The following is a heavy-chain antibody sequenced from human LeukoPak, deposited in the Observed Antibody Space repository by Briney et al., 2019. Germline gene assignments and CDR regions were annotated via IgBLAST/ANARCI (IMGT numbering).Heavy chain of an antibody. D-gene: IGHD5-24*01. CDR3: ARGGLEMATIALAY. CDR1: VYTFTSYG. Sequence: ASVTVSFMSSVYTFTSYGISWVRQAPGQGLEWMGWISAYNGNTNYAQKLQGRVTMTTDTSTSTAYMELRSLRSDDTAVYYCARGGLEMATIALAYWGQGTLVTVSS. V-gene: IGHV1-18*01. CDR2: ISAYNGNT. J-gene: IGHJ4*02.